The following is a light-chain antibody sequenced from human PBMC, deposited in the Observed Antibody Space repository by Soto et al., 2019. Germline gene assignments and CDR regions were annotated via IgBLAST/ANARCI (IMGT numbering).Light chain of an antibody. J-gene: IGKJ3*01. CDR2: GAS. CDR1: QSINSRY. Sequence: EIVLTQSPGTVSLSPGERATLSCRASQSINSRYLAWYQQKPGQAPRLLIYGASSRATGIPDRFSGSGSGTDFTLTISRLEPEDFAGYYCQQFGSSPGFTFGPGTKVDIK. CDR3: QQFGSSPGFT. V-gene: IGKV3-20*01.